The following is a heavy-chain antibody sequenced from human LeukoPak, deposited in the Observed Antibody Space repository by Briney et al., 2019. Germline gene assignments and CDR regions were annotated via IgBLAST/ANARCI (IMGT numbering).Heavy chain of an antibody. D-gene: IGHD2-15*01. Sequence: PGGSLRLSCAASGFTFSSYDMSSVRQAPGKGLEWVSVSSGSGTGGYTHYADSVKGRFTISRDNSKNTLYLQMNSLRAEDTAVYYCASREPCRGGTCYGFGYWGQGTLVTASP. CDR1: GFTFSSYD. J-gene: IGHJ4*02. CDR2: SSGSGTGGYT. V-gene: IGHV3-23*01. CDR3: ASREPCRGGTCYGFGY.